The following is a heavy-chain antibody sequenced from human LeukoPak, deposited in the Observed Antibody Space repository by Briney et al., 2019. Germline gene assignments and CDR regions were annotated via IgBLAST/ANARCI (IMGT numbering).Heavy chain of an antibody. CDR3: ARGPGYCSSTGCSPNWFDS. CDR1: GLTFSSYS. D-gene: IGHD2-2*01. J-gene: IGHJ5*01. CDR2: ISSSSSYI. V-gene: IGHV3-21*01. Sequence: PGGSLRLSCAASGLTFSSYSMNWVRQAPGKGLEWVSTISSSSSYIYYADSVKGRFTISRDNAKNSLYLQMNSLRAEDTAVYYCARGPGYCSSTGCSPNWFDSWGQGTLVTVSS.